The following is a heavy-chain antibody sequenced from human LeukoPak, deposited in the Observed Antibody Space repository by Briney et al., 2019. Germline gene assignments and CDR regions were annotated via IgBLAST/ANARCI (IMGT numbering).Heavy chain of an antibody. CDR1: GGSFSGYY. J-gene: IGHJ4*02. Sequence: KPAETLSLTCAVYGGSFSGYYWSWIRQPPGKGLEWIGEINHSGSTNYNPSLKSRVTISVDTSKNQFSLKLSSVTAAATAVYYCAPPSAGDWGEGTLVTVSS. V-gene: IGHV4-34*01. D-gene: IGHD3-10*01. CDR2: INHSGST. CDR3: APPSAGD.